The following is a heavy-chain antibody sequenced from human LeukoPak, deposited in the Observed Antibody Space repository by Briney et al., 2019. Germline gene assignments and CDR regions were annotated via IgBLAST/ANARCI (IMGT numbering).Heavy chain of an antibody. CDR3: GSIMVDYYGDNGFS. D-gene: IGHD4-17*01. Sequence: ASVKVSCKASGCTFSSYAISWVRQAPGQGLEWMGGIIPIFGTPNYAQKFQGRVTITTDESTSTAYMELSSLRSEDTAVYYCGSIMVDYYGDNGFSWGQGTLVTVSS. J-gene: IGHJ5*02. V-gene: IGHV1-69*05. CDR1: GCTFSSYA. CDR2: IIPIFGTP.